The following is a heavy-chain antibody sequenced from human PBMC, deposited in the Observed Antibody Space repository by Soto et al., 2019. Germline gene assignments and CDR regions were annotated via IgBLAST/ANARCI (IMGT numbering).Heavy chain of an antibody. D-gene: IGHD1-26*01. J-gene: IGHJ4*02. V-gene: IGHV4-59*11. CDR1: GGSISSHS. CDR2: IYYSGST. CDR3: ARASTTYPYYFDY. Sequence: SETLSLTCTVSGGSISSHSWSWIRQPPGRGLEWIGLIYYSGSTNYSPSLKSRVTISVGTSKDQFSLKLTSVTAADTAVYYCARASTTYPYYFDYWGQGTLVTVSS.